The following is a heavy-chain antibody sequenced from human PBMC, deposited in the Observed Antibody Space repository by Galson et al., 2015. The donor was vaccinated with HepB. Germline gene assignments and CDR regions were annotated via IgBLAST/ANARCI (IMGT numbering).Heavy chain of an antibody. D-gene: IGHD1-20*01. Sequence: PALVKPTQTLTLTCTFSVFSLSTSGVGVGWIRQPPGKALEWLALIYWNDDKRYSPSLKSRLTITKDTSKNQVVLTMTNMDPVDTATYYCAHRHFDNWNYYYYYGMDVWGQGTTVTVSS. CDR3: AHRHFDNWNYYYYYGMDV. CDR2: IYWNDDK. V-gene: IGHV2-5*01. CDR1: VFSLSTSGVG. J-gene: IGHJ6*02.